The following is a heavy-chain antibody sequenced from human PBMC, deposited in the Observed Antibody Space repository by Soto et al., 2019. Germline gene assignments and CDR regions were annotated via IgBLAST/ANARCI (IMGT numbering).Heavy chain of an antibody. CDR2: LYYGGST. CDR1: GGSISSYY. Sequence: SETLTLTCTVSGGSISSYYWSWIRQPPGKGLEWIGYLYYGGSTNYNPSLKSRVTISVDASKNQFSLKLTSVTAADTAVYYCARGMIFGVVVDYWGQGTLVTVSS. CDR3: ARGMIFGVVVDY. J-gene: IGHJ4*02. V-gene: IGHV4-59*01. D-gene: IGHD3-3*01.